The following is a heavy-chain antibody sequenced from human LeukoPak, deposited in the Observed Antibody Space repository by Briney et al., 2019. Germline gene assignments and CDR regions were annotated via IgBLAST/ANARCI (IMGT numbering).Heavy chain of an antibody. J-gene: IGHJ5*02. V-gene: IGHV1-2*02. CDR2: INPHSGGT. CDR3: ATIGIVGATRNWFDP. Sequence: GASVKVSCKASGYTFTGYYMHWVRQAPGQGLEWMGWINPHSGGTSYAQKFQGRVTMTRDTSISTAYMELSRLRSEDTAVYYCATIGIVGATRNWFDPWGQGTLVTVSS. D-gene: IGHD1-26*01. CDR1: GYTFTGYY.